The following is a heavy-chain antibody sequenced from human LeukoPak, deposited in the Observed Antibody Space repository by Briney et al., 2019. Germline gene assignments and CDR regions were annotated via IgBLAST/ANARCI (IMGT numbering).Heavy chain of an antibody. CDR1: GFTLRSYA. D-gene: IGHD4-17*01. CDR2: ISGGGDST. V-gene: IGHV3-23*01. J-gene: IGHJ4*02. Sequence: GGSLRLSCAASGFTLRSYAMSWVRQAPGKGLEWVSVISGGGDSTYYADSVKGRFTIYRDNSKNTLYLQMNSLRAEDTAVYYCAKDPSGDYYFVCWVQGTLVTGSS. CDR3: AKDPSGDYYFVC.